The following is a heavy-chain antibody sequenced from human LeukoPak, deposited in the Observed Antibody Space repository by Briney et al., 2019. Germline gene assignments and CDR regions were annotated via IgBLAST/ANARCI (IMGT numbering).Heavy chain of an antibody. V-gene: IGHV1-2*02. CDR2: INPNSGGT. Sequence: GASVKVSCKASGYTFTGYYMHWVRQAPGQGLEWMGWINPNSGGTNYAQKFQGRVTMTRDTSISTAYMELGRLRSDDTAVYYCATSLVDCSGGSCYGNWFDPWGQGTLVTVSS. CDR1: GYTFTGYY. J-gene: IGHJ5*02. CDR3: ATSLVDCSGGSCYGNWFDP. D-gene: IGHD2-15*01.